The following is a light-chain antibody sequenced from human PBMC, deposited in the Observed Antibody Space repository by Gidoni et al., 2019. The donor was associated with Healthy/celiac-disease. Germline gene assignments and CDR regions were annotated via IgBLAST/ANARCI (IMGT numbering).Light chain of an antibody. CDR2: GAS. CDR1: QSVSSSY. Sequence: EIVLTQSPGTLSLSPGERATLSCRASQSVSSSYLAWYQQKPGQAPRLHIYGASSRATGIPDRFSGSGSGTDVTLTISRLEPEDFAVYYCQQYGSSPLTFGGGTKVEIK. CDR3: QQYGSSPLT. J-gene: IGKJ4*01. V-gene: IGKV3-20*01.